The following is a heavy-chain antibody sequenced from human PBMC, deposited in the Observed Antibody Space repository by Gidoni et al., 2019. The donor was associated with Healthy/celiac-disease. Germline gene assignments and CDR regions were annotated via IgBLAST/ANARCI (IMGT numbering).Heavy chain of an antibody. CDR2: ISGSGGST. J-gene: IGHJ4*02. CDR3: AKTTLKTLRFLEWLLWGYFDY. D-gene: IGHD3-3*01. Sequence: EVQLLESGGGLVQPGGSLRLSCAASGFTFSSYAMSWVRQAPGKGLEWVSAISGSGGSTYYADSVKGRFTISRDNSKNTLYLQMNSLRAEDTAVYYCAKTTLKTLRFLEWLLWGYFDYWGQGTLVTVSS. CDR1: GFTFSSYA. V-gene: IGHV3-23*01.